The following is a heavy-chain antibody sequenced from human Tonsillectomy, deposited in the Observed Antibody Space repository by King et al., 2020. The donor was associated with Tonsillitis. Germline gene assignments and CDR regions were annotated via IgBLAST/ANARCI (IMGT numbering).Heavy chain of an antibody. Sequence: VQLVESGVEVKKPGESLRISCQGSGYSYTAYWIIWVRQMPGKGLEWMGRVNPSDSYTDYSPSFEGHVTVSADKSNSTAYLQWTSLKASATSIYYCARLVMITFGGRIVGNLFDSWGQGTLVTVSS. CDR1: GYSYTAYW. V-gene: IGHV5-10-1*03. CDR2: VNPSDSYT. J-gene: IGHJ5*01. D-gene: IGHD3-16*02. CDR3: ARLVMITFGGRIVGNLFDS.